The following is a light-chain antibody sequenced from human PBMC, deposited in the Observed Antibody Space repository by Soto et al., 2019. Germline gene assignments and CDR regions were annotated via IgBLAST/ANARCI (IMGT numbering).Light chain of an antibody. CDR3: AAWDDSLSGPV. CDR2: RNN. V-gene: IGLV1-47*01. Sequence: QSVLTQPPSASGTPGQRVTISCSGSSSNIGSNYVSWYQQLPGTAPKLLIYRNNQRPSGVPDRFSGSKSGTSASLAISGLRSEDEADYYCAAWDDSLSGPVLGGGTKVTVL. J-gene: IGLJ3*02. CDR1: SSNIGSNY.